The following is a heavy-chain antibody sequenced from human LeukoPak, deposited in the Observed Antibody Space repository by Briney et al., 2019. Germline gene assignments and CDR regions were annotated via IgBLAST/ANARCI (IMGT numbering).Heavy chain of an antibody. CDR3: ARDGGSGHIDY. CDR1: GFTFSNYN. CDR2: ITSSSLYI. J-gene: IGHJ4*02. V-gene: IGHV3-21*01. D-gene: IGHD3-10*01. Sequence: GGSLRLSCAASGFTFSNYNMNWVRQTPGKGLEWVSSITSSSLYIYYADSVKGRFTISRDNTKNSLSLQMNSLRAEDTAVYYCARDGGSGHIDYWGQGTLVTVSS.